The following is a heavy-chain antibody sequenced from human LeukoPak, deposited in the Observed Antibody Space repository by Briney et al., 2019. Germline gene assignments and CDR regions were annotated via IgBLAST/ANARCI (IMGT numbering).Heavy chain of an antibody. CDR3: ARVDYDYVGLDY. D-gene: IGHD3-16*01. CDR2: IYYSGST. V-gene: IGHV4-39*07. J-gene: IGHJ4*02. Sequence: SETLSLTCTVSGGSISSSSYYWGWIRQPPGKGLEWIGSIYYSGSTYYNPSLKSRVTISVDTSKNQFSLKLSSVTAADTAVYYCARVDYDYVGLDYWGQGTLVTVSS. CDR1: GGSISSSSYY.